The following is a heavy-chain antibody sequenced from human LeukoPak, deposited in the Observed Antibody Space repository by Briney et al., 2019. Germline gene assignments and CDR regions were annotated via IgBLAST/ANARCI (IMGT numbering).Heavy chain of an antibody. CDR1: GGSISSYC. CDR3: ARGDNRLRWNGAFDF. V-gene: IGHV4-4*07. Sequence: SETLSLTCTVSGGSISSYCWSCIRQPAGKGLEWIGRICTSGSTNYNPSLKSRVTMSVDTSKYQFSLKLSSVTAADTAVYYCARGDNRLRWNGAFDFWGRGTLVTVSS. CDR2: ICTSGST. D-gene: IGHD4-23*01. J-gene: IGHJ4*02.